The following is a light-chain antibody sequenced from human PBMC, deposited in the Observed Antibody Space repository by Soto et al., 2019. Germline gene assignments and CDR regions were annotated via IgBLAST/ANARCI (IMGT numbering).Light chain of an antibody. J-gene: IGKJ1*01. CDR1: QSITNL. V-gene: IGKV1-39*01. CDR2: AAS. CDR3: QQTYTSPQG. Sequence: DIRLTQSPASLSASVGDGVTITCLASQSITNLLNWYQHRPGKAPHLLIYAASILHSGVPTRFSGSGSGTDFTLTITGLQPEDSATYSCQQTYTSPQGFGQGTKVDIK.